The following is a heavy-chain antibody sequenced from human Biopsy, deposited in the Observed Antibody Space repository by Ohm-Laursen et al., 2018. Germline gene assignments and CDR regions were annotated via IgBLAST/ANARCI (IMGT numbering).Heavy chain of an antibody. J-gene: IGHJ4*02. Sequence: VASVKVSCKAFGYTFITYYVNWVRQAPGQGLEWMGKINPSGGSTSYAQKFQGRVTMTRDTSTTTVYMELSSPRSEDTAVYYCARDRIGGRGDPPDHWGQGTLVTVSS. CDR2: INPSGGST. CDR1: GYTFITYY. V-gene: IGHV1-46*01. CDR3: ARDRIGGRGDPPDH. D-gene: IGHD3-10*01.